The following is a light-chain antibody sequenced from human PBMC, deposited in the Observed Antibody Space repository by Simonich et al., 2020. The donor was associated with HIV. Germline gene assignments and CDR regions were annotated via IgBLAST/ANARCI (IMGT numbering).Light chain of an antibody. CDR2: DAS. V-gene: IGKV3-11*01. CDR1: QSVSSD. J-gene: IGKJ1*01. Sequence: EIVLTQSPATLSLSPGERATLSCRASQSVSSDLVWYQQKPGQAPRLLIYDASNRATGIPARFSGSGSGTDFTLTISSLEPEDFAVYYCQQYGSSPGTFGQGTKVEIK. CDR3: QQYGSSPGT.